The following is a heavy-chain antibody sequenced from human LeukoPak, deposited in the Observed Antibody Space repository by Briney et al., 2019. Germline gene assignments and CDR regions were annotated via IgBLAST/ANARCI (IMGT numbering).Heavy chain of an antibody. CDR1: GGSISSGGYY. D-gene: IGHD2-2*01. CDR2: IYYSGST. V-gene: IGHV4-31*03. Sequence: SQTLSLTCTVSGGSISSGGYYWSWIRQHPGKGLEWIGYIYYSGSTYYNPSLKSRVTISADTSKNQFSLKLSSVTAADTAVYYCARGGEAAIFPVAVYYWGQGTLVTVSS. J-gene: IGHJ4*02. CDR3: ARGGEAAIFPVAVYY.